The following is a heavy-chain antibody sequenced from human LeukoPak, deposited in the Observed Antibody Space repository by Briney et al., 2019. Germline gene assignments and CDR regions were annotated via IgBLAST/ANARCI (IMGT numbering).Heavy chain of an antibody. V-gene: IGHV3-23*01. J-gene: IGHJ4*02. D-gene: IGHD5-18*01. Sequence: GGSLRLSCAASGSTFSSYAMSWVRQAPGKGLEWVSAISGSGGSTYYADSVKGRFTISRDNSKNTLYLQMNSLRAEDTAVYYCAKTVGYTAMAILFDYWGQGTLVTVSS. CDR1: GSTFSSYA. CDR2: ISGSGGST. CDR3: AKTVGYTAMAILFDY.